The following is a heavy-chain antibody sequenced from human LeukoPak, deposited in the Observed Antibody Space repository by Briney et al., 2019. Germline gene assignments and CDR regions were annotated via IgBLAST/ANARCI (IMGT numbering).Heavy chain of an antibody. CDR3: ARGRGGFTYTGYDFDY. CDR1: GFTFSSYS. D-gene: IGHD5-12*01. CDR2: ISSSGSTI. V-gene: IGHV3-48*01. J-gene: IGHJ4*02. Sequence: AGGSLRLSCAASGFTFSSYSMNWVRQAPGKGLEWVSYISSSGSTIYYGDSVKGRFTISRDNAKKSLYLQMNSLRAEDTAVYYCARGRGGFTYTGYDFDYWGQGTLVTVSS.